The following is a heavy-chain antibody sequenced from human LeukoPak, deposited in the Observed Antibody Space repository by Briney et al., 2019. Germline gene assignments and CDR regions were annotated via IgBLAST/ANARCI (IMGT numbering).Heavy chain of an antibody. CDR1: GFTFSSRW. CDR2: IKADGSEK. D-gene: IGHD2-15*01. J-gene: IGHJ4*02. CDR3: ARYCGGGSCFDS. Sequence: PGGSLRLSCAASGFTFSSRWMSWVRQAPGRGLEWVAKIKADGSEKYYVDSVEGRFTVSRDNAKNSLYLQMNSLRAEDTAVYYCARYCGGGSCFDSWGQGTLVTVSS. V-gene: IGHV3-7*04.